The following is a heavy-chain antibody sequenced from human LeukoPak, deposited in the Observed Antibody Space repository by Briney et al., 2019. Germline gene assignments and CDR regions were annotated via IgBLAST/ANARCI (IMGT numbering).Heavy chain of an antibody. CDR3: ARSNSSGWYYFDY. CDR1: GFTFSSYW. J-gene: IGHJ4*02. CDR2: IKSDGSAT. V-gene: IGHV3-74*01. Sequence: GGTLRLSCAASGFTFSSYWMHWVRQAPGKGLVWVSRIKSDGSATSDADSVKGRFTISRDNAKNTLYLQMNSLRAEDTAVYYCARSNSSGWYYFDYWGQGTLVTVSS. D-gene: IGHD6-19*01.